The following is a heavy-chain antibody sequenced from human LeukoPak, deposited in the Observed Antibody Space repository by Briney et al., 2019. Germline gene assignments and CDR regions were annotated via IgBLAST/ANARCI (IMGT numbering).Heavy chain of an antibody. CDR1: GFTFSSYW. J-gene: IGHJ4*02. D-gene: IGHD3-10*01. CDR3: ARGSYGSGSYRDY. V-gene: IGHV4-34*01. CDR2: INHSGST. Sequence: PGGSLRLSCAASGFTFSSYWMSWVRQAPGKGLEWIGEINHSGSTNYNPSLKSRVTISVDTSKNQFSLKLSSVTAADTAVYYCARGSYGSGSYRDYWGQGTLVTVSS.